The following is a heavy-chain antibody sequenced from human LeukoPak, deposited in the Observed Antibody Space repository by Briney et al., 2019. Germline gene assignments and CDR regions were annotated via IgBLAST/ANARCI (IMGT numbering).Heavy chain of an antibody. V-gene: IGHV4-34*01. J-gene: IGHJ5*02. CDR1: GGSFSGYY. CDR2: INHGGST. Sequence: SETLSLTCAVYGGSFSGYYWSWIRQPPGKGLEWIGEINHGGSTNYNTSLKSRVTISVDTSKNQFSLKLSSVTAADTAVYYCARGPHGYCSSTSCYGGWFDPWGQGTLVTVSS. CDR3: ARGPHGYCSSTSCYGGWFDP. D-gene: IGHD2-2*03.